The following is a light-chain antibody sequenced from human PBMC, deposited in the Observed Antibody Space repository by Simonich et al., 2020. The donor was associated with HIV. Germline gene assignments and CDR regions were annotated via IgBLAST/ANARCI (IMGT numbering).Light chain of an antibody. J-gene: IGKJ2*01. Sequence: DIQMTQSPSSLSASVGDRVTITCRASQSIGNYLKWYHQKPGKAPKLLIYTTSNLQSGVPSRFSGSGSGTDFTLTISSLQPDDFATYYCQQSYSTLPYTFGQGTKLEIK. CDR3: QQSYSTLPYT. V-gene: IGKV1-39*01. CDR1: QSIGNY. CDR2: TTS.